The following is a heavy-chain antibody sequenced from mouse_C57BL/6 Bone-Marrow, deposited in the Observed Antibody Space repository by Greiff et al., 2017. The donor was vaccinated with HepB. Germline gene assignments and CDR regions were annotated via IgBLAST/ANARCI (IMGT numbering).Heavy chain of an antibody. CDR2: ISYDGSN. J-gene: IGHJ2*01. V-gene: IGHV3-6*01. D-gene: IGHD1-1*01. CDR3: ARAKVVADY. CDR1: GYSITSGYY. Sequence: EVQLQQSGPGLVKPSQSLSLTCSVTGYSITSGYYWNWIRQFPGNKLEWMGYISYDGSNNYNPSLKNRISITRDTSKNQFFLKLNSVTTEDTATYYCARAKVVADYWGQGTTLTVSS.